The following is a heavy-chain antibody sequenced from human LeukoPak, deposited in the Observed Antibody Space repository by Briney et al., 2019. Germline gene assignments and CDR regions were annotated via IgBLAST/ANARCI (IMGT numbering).Heavy chain of an antibody. CDR1: GFTFSDYY. Sequence: PGGSLRLSCAASGFTFSDYYMSWIRQAPGKGLEWVSYISSSGSTIYYADSVKGRFTISRDNAKNSLYPQMNSLRAEDTAVYYCARSGYCSGGSCYYYYYYYMDVWGKGTTVTVSS. V-gene: IGHV3-11*04. D-gene: IGHD2-15*01. CDR2: ISSSGSTI. J-gene: IGHJ6*03. CDR3: ARSGYCSGGSCYYYYYYYMDV.